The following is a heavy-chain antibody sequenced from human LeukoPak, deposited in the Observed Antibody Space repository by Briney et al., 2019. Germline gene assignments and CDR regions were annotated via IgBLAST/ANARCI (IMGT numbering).Heavy chain of an antibody. CDR2: IYTGGTT. J-gene: IGHJ4*02. Sequence: GGSLRLSCAASRFTVSSNYMSWVRQAPGKGLEWVSVIYTGGTTYYADSVKGRFTISRDDSDNTLYLQINSLRAEDTVIYYCARDRGHGFDYWGQGTLVTVSS. CDR3: ARDRGHGFDY. V-gene: IGHV3-53*01. CDR1: RFTVSSNY.